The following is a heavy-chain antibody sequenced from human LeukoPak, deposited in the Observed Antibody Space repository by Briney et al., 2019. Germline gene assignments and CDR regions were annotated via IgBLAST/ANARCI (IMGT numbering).Heavy chain of an antibody. V-gene: IGHV1-69*04. CDR3: AKPARSSWPNYFDY. CDR1: GGTFSSYA. Sequence: GASVKVSCKASGGTFSSYAISWVRQAPGQGLEWMGRIIPILGIANYAQKFQGRVTITADKSTSTAYMELSSLRSEDTAVYYCAKPARSSWPNYFDYWGQGTLVTVSS. D-gene: IGHD6-13*01. CDR2: IIPILGIA. J-gene: IGHJ4*02.